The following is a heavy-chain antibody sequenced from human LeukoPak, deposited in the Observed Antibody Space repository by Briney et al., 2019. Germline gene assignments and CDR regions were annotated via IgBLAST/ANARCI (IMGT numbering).Heavy chain of an antibody. CDR1: GGTFSSYA. Sequence: ASVKVSCKASGGTFSSYAISWVRQAPGQGLEWMGWINPNSGGTNYAQKFQGRVTMTRDTSISTAYMELSRLRSDDTAVYYCARHSSSANLDYWGQGTLVTVSS. V-gene: IGHV1-2*02. CDR2: INPNSGGT. D-gene: IGHD6-13*01. CDR3: ARHSSSANLDY. J-gene: IGHJ4*02.